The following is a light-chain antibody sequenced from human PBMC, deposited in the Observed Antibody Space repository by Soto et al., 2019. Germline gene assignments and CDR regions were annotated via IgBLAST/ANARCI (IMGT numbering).Light chain of an antibody. CDR1: QSVSSSY. Sequence: EIVLTQSPGTLSLSPGERATLSCRASQSVSSSYLAWYQQKPGQAPRLLIYGASSRATGIPDRFSGSGSGTDYTLTISRLEPEHFAVYYCQQYGSSRTFGRGTKVEIK. CDR2: GAS. J-gene: IGKJ1*01. V-gene: IGKV3-20*01. CDR3: QQYGSSRT.